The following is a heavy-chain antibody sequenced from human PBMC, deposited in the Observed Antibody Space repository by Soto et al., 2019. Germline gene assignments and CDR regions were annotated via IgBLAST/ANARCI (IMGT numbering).Heavy chain of an antibody. CDR1: GGSISSSSYY. D-gene: IGHD4-17*01. J-gene: IGHJ5*02. Sequence: PSETLALTCTVSGGSISSSSYYWGWIRQPPGKGLEWIGSIYYSGYTYYNPSLKSRVTISVDTSKNQFSLKLSSVTAADTAVYYCARRYYGGNNNWFDPWGQGTLVTVSS. V-gene: IGHV4-39*01. CDR2: IYYSGYT. CDR3: ARRYYGGNNNWFDP.